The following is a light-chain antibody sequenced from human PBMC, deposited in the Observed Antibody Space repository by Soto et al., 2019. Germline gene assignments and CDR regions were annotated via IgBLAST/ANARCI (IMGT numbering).Light chain of an antibody. V-gene: IGLV2-14*01. CDR1: SSDVGGYNY. Sequence: SALPQPASVSGSPGQSITISCTGTSSDVGGYNYVSWYQQHPGKAPKLMIYDVSNRPSGVSNRFSGSKSGNTASLTISGLQAEDEADYYCSSYTSSSPYVFGTGTKVTVL. CDR2: DVS. J-gene: IGLJ1*01. CDR3: SSYTSSSPYV.